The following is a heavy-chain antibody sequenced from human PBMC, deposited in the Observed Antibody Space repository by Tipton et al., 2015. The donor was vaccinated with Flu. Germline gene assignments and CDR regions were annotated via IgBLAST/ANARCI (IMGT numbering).Heavy chain of an antibody. CDR1: GGSINSVSHY. CDR2: IYSSGST. D-gene: IGHD4-17*01. J-gene: IGHJ5*01. Sequence: TLSLTCTVSGGSINSVSHYWSWIRQPAGKGLEWIGRIYSSGSTNCNPSLRSRVTISVDTSRNQFSLKLTSVTAADTAVYFCARDYGDFNWFDSWGQGTLVTVSS. CDR3: ARDYGDFNWFDS. V-gene: IGHV4-61*02.